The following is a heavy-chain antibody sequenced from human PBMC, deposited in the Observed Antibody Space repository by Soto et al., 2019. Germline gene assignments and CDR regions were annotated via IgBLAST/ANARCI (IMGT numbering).Heavy chain of an antibody. CDR3: ARGAAMGLAEYFQH. J-gene: IGHJ1*01. V-gene: IGHV4-4*02. CDR1: GGSISSSNW. D-gene: IGHD5-18*01. Sequence: KTSETLSLTCAVSGGSISSSNWWSWVRQPPGKGLEWIGEIYHSGSTNYNPSLKSRVTISVDKSKNQFSLKLSSVTAADTAVYYCARGAAMGLAEYFQHWGQGTLVTVSS. CDR2: IYHSGST.